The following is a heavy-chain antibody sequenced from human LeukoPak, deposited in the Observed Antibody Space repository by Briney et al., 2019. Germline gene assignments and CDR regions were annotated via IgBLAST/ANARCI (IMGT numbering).Heavy chain of an antibody. J-gene: IGHJ4*02. CDR3: ARRHYYGSGTYPIDY. CDR1: GGSISSYY. V-gene: IGHV4-4*09. CDR2: MYTSGST. Sequence: SETLSLTCTVSGGSISSYYWSWIRQPPGKGLEWLGYMYTSGSTNYNPSLKSRVTISVDTSKNQFSLKLSSVTAADTAVYYCARRHYYGSGTYPIDYWGQGSLVTVSS. D-gene: IGHD3-10*01.